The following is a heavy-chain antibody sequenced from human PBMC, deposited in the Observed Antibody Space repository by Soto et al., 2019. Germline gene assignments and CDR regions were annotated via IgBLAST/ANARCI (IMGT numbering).Heavy chain of an antibody. V-gene: IGHV3-11*01. CDR2: ISTSGSDT. CDR3: ARDIVATTLFDY. CDR1: GFTFGDYY. D-gene: IGHD5-12*01. J-gene: IGHJ4*02. Sequence: GGSLRLSCAASGFTFGDYYMSWIRQAPGKGPEWLSYISTSGSDTYYADSVKGRFTIFRDNAKNSLYLQMNSLRVEDTAVYYCARDIVATTLFDYWGQGTLVTVSS.